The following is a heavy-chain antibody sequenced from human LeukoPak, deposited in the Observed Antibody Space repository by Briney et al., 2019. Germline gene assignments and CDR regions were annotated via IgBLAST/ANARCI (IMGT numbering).Heavy chain of an antibody. Sequence: QSWGALRLSCAASGFTFSDYSMNWVRQAPGKGLEWVSYISRGSRSIYYADSVKGRFTISRDNAKNSLYLQMNSLRADDTALYYCARLVSKSETMWAWGQGTRVTVSS. CDR2: ISRGSRSI. J-gene: IGHJ5*02. CDR3: ARLVSKSETMWA. CDR1: GFTFSDYS. D-gene: IGHD1-1*01. V-gene: IGHV3-48*04.